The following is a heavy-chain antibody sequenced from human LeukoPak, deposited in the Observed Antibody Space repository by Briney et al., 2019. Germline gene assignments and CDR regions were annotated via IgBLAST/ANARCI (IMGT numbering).Heavy chain of an antibody. CDR1: GFTFSSYA. D-gene: IGHD6-13*01. CDR3: AKDQARRIAAAGTGAFDI. V-gene: IGHV3-23*01. CDR2: IFSSDRYT. Sequence: GGSLRLSCTASGFTFSSYAMSWVRQAPGKGLEWVSAIFSSDRYTYYADSVKGRFTLSRDNSKNTVYLQMNSLRAEDTAVYYCAKDQARRIAAAGTGAFDIWGQGTMVTVSS. J-gene: IGHJ3*02.